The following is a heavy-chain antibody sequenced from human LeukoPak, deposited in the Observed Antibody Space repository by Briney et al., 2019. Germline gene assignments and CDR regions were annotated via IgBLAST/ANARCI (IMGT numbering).Heavy chain of an antibody. CDR2: ISGGGDTI. CDR1: GMSFNVYI. CDR3: ARESDYGDRTFDY. D-gene: IGHD4-17*01. V-gene: IGHV3-48*01. J-gene: IGHJ4*02. Sequence: GGSLRLSCVGSGMSFNVYIFNWVRQAPGKGLEWVSYISGGGDTISYADSVKGRFTISRDNSKNTLFLQMNSLRAEDTAIYYCARESDYGDRTFDYWGQGTLVTVSS.